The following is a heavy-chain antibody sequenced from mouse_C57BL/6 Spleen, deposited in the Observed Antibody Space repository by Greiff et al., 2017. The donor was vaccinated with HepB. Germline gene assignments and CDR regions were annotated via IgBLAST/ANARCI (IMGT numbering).Heavy chain of an antibody. CDR1: GYTFTSYW. J-gene: IGHJ4*01. CDR2: IYPSDSET. CDR3: AISDYDYDGYAMDD. V-gene: IGHV1-61*01. Sequence: VQLQQPGAELVRPGSSVKLSCKASGYTFTSYWMDWVKQRPGQGLEWIGNIYPSDSETHYNQKFKDKATLTVDKSSSTAYMQLSSLTSVDSAVYYCAISDYDYDGYAMDDWGQVTSVTVSS. D-gene: IGHD2-4*01.